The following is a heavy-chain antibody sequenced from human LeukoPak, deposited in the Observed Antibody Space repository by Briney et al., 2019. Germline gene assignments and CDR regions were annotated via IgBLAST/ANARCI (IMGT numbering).Heavy chain of an antibody. Sequence: GGSLRLSCSASGFTFSTYAMHWVRQAPGKGLEYVPAISSNGGSTYYADSVKGRFTISRDNSKNTLYLQMSSLRAEDTAVYYCVKDQNYYGWFDPWGQGTLVTVSS. J-gene: IGHJ5*02. CDR3: VKDQNYYGWFDP. V-gene: IGHV3-64D*06. D-gene: IGHD3-10*01. CDR2: ISSNGGST. CDR1: GFTFSTYA.